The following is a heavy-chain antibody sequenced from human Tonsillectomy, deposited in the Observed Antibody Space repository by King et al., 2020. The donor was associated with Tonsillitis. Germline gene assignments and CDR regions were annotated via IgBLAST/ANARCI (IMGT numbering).Heavy chain of an antibody. J-gene: IGHJ3*02. Sequence: VQLVESGGGVVQPGTSLRLSCAASGFTFSNYAMHWVRQAPGKGLEWVAVISCDGSNKYYADSVKGRFTISRDNSKNTLYLQMNSLRAEDTAVYYCARVGPYYSDFRGYIWGAFDIWGQGKMVTVSS. CDR3: ARVGPYYSDFRGYIWGAFDI. V-gene: IGHV3-30*04. CDR2: ISCDGSNK. CDR1: GFTFSNYA. D-gene: IGHD3-22*01.